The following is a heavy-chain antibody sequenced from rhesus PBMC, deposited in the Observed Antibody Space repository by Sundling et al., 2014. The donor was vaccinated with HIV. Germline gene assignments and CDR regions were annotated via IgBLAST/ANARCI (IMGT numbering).Heavy chain of an antibody. CDR1: GFTFSDHY. CDR3: ARRYYGSSDS. V-gene: IGHV3-110*01. CDR2: ISGNSRTT. J-gene: IGHJ4*01. D-gene: IGHD4-29*01. Sequence: EVRLLESGGGLVQSGGSLRLSCVGSGFTFSDHYMDWVRQAPGKGLKWVSSISGNSRTTLYSDSVKGRFTISRDNAKNTVFLQMSRLRVEDTAVYYCARRYYGSSDSWGQGVLVTVSS.